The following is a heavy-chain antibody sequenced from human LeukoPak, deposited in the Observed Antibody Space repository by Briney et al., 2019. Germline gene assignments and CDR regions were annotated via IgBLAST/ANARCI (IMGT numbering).Heavy chain of an antibody. D-gene: IGHD4-17*01. CDR1: GYTFSIYG. CDR3: ARGITGTTFRNYFDP. Sequence: ASVKVSCKASGYTFSIYGISWVRQAPGQGLEWMGWISVYNGDTNYSQKLQGRVTMTTDTSTSTACMELRSLRSDDTAVYYCARGITGTTFRNYFDPWGQGTLVTVSS. V-gene: IGHV1-18*04. J-gene: IGHJ5*02. CDR2: ISVYNGDT.